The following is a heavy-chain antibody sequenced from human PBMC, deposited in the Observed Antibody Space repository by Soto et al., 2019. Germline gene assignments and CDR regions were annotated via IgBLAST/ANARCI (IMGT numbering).Heavy chain of an antibody. CDR2: IYYSGIT. J-gene: IGHJ4*02. CDR3: ARESSYDNSGQDY. V-gene: IGHV4-31*03. CDR1: GDSISSGSYY. D-gene: IGHD3-22*01. Sequence: PSETLSLTCTVSGDSISSGSYYWSWIRQHPGKGLEWIGYIYYSGITYYNPSLKSRVSISVDTSKNQFTLKLTSVSAADTAVYYCARESSYDNSGQDYWGQGTMVTVYS.